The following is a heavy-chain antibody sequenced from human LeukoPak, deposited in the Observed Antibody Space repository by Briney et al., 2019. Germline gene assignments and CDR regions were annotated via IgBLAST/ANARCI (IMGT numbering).Heavy chain of an antibody. Sequence: PGGSLRLSCAASGFTLSTYAMSWVRQAPGKGLEWVSTISGSGGSTYYADSVKGRFAISGDNSKNTLYLQMNSLRAEDTAVYYCAKDGRRGFSFGPAAYWGQGTLVTVSS. CDR2: ISGSGGST. CDR3: AKDGRRGFSFGPAAY. D-gene: IGHD5-18*01. V-gene: IGHV3-23*01. CDR1: GFTLSTYA. J-gene: IGHJ4*02.